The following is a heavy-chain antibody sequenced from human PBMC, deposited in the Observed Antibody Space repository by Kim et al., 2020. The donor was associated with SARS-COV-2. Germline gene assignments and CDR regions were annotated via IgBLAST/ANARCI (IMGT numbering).Heavy chain of an antibody. V-gene: IGHV3-23*01. J-gene: IGHJ4*02. CDR1: GFTISGSA. CDR2: ISAGVGTT. CDR3: ARTPSTFKFPT. Sequence: GGSLRLSCAASGFTISGSAMSWVRQAPGKGLEWVSFISAGVGTTYYADSVKGRFTISRDNSKNTLFLQMNSLRADDTAIYYCARTPSTFKFPTGGQGNLV. D-gene: IGHD2-21*01.